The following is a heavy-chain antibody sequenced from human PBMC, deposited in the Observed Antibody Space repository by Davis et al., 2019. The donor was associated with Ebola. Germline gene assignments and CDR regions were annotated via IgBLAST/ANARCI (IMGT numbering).Heavy chain of an antibody. Sequence: GESLKISCAASAFTFSSYAMHWVRQAPGKGLEWVAVISYDGSNKYYADSVKGRFTISRDNSKNTLYLQMNSLRAEDTAVYYCAKAGHCGNYCSFDSWGQGTLVTVSS. CDR2: ISYDGSNK. J-gene: IGHJ4*02. CDR3: AKAGHCGNYCSFDS. CDR1: AFTFSSYA. D-gene: IGHD1-26*01. V-gene: IGHV3-30*04.